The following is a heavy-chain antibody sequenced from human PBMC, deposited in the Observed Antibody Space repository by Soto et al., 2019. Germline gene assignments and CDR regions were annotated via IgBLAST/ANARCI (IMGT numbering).Heavy chain of an antibody. CDR1: GGSISSSNW. V-gene: IGHV4-4*02. J-gene: IGHJ6*02. CDR2: IYHSGST. CDR3: ARRSYYDFWSGYTDYYYGMDV. Sequence: SSETLSLTCAVSGGSISSSNWWSWVRQPPGKGLEWIGEIYHSGSTNYNPSLKSRVTISVDKSKNQFSLKLSSVTAADTAVYYCARRSYYDFWSGYTDYYYGMDVWGQGTTVTVS. D-gene: IGHD3-3*01.